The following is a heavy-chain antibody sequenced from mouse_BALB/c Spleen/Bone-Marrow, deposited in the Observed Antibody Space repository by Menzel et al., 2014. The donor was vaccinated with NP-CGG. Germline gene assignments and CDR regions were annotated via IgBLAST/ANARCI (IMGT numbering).Heavy chain of an antibody. CDR3: ARGRTTVVSDY. Sequence: VQLQESGAEVVKPGASVKVSCKASGYTFTNYWMQWVKQRPGQGLEWIGEIAPSDSYTNYNQGFKGKATLTVDKSSSTAYMQLSSLTSEDSAVYYCARGRTTVVSDYWGQGTSLTVSS. CDR1: GYTFTNYW. V-gene: IGHV1-69*02. J-gene: IGHJ2*02. D-gene: IGHD1-1*01. CDR2: IAPSDSYT.